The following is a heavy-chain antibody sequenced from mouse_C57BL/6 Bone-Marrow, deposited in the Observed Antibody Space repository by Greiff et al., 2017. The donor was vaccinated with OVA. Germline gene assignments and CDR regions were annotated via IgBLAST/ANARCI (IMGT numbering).Heavy chain of an antibody. Sequence: QVQLQQPGAELVRPGSSVKLSCKASGYTFTSYWMHWVKQRPIQGLEWIGNIDPSDSETHYNQKFKDKATLTVDKSSSTAYMQLSSLTSEDSAVYYCARGGLYYSNYGFAYWGQGTLVTVSA. V-gene: IGHV1-52*01. CDR2: IDPSDSET. CDR1: GYTFTSYW. D-gene: IGHD2-5*01. J-gene: IGHJ3*01. CDR3: ARGGLYYSNYGFAY.